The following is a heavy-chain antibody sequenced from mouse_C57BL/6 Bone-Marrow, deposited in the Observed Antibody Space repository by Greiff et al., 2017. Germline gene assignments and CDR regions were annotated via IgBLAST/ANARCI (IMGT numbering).Heavy chain of an antibody. Sequence: QVQLQQPGADLVKPGVSLKLSCKASGYTFTSYWMHWVKQRPGQGLEWIAMIRHNSGSINYNEKSKSKVTLIVDKASSTAYMQLSSLTSEGCAVYYGAREDYYYGSSYYAMDYWGQGTSVTVSS. V-gene: IGHV1-64*01. J-gene: IGHJ4*01. CDR2: IRHNSGSI. D-gene: IGHD1-1*01. CDR1: GYTFTSYW. CDR3: AREDYYYGSSYYAMDY.